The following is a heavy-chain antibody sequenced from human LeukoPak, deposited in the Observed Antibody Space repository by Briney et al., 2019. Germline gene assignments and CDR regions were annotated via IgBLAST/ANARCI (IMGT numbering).Heavy chain of an antibody. CDR1: GYTFTGYY. CDR3: AREYVTPEGFDY. J-gene: IGHJ4*02. Sequence: ASVKVSCKASGYTFTGYYMHWVRPAPGQGLEWMGWINPNSGGTNYAQKFQGRVTMTRDTSISTAYMELSRLRSDDTAVYYCAREYVTPEGFDYWGQGTLVTVSS. D-gene: IGHD1-14*01. V-gene: IGHV1-2*02. CDR2: INPNSGGT.